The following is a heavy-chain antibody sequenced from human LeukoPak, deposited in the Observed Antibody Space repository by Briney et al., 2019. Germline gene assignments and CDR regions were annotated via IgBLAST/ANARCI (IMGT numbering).Heavy chain of an antibody. D-gene: IGHD3-10*01. CDR2: ISYTGST. V-gene: IGHV4-59*01. J-gene: IGHJ5*02. CDR3: ARDGYRRVTNFDP. Sequence: SETLSLTCTVSGGSISPYFWSWIRQPPGKGLEWLGYISYTGSTNYTPSLKSRVTISVDTSKNQFSLQLTSVTAADTAVYYCARDGYRRVTNFDPGGQGTLVTVSS. CDR1: GGSISPYF.